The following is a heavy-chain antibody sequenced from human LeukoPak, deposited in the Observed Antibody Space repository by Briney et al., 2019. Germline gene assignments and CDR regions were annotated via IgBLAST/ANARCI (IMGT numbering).Heavy chain of an antibody. V-gene: IGHV4-59*01. CDR1: GGSFSGYY. D-gene: IGHD3-10*01. Sequence: SETLSLTCAVYGGSFSGYYWSRIRQPPGKGLEWIGYIDYSGSTNYNPSLKSRVTISVDTSKNQFSLKLSSVTAADTAVYFCARGFGELGYYYYYMDVWGKGTTVTVSS. CDR2: IDYSGST. CDR3: ARGFGELGYYYYYMDV. J-gene: IGHJ6*03.